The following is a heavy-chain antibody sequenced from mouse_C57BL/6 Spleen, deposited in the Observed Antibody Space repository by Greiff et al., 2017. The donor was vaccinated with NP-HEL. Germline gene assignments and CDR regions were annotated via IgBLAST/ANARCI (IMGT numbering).Heavy chain of an antibody. D-gene: IGHD1-2*01. CDR1: GYSITSGYD. CDR2: IRYSGST. CDR3: ARTSTAYAMDY. V-gene: IGHV3-1*01. Sequence: EVMLVESGPGMVKPSQSLSLTCTVTGYSITSGYDWHWIRHFPGNKLEWMGYIRYSGSTNYNPSLKSRISITHDTSKNHFFLKLNSVTTEDTAAYYCARTSTAYAMDYWGQGTSVTVSS. J-gene: IGHJ4*01.